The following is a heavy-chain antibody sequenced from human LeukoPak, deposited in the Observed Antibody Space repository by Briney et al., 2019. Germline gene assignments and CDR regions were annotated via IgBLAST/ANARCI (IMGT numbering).Heavy chain of an antibody. J-gene: IGHJ3*02. D-gene: IGHD1-26*01. Sequence: GASVKVSCEASGYTFTSYYMHWVRQAPGQGLEWMGRINPKSGGTNYAQKFQGRVTMTRDTSISTAYMELSRLRSDDTAVYYCARVTGGEPPDRDDAFDIWGQGTMVTVSS. CDR1: GYTFTSYY. V-gene: IGHV1-2*06. CDR3: ARVTGGEPPDRDDAFDI. CDR2: INPKSGGT.